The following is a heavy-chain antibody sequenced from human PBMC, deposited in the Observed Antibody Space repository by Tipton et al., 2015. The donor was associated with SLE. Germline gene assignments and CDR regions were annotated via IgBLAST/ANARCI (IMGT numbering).Heavy chain of an antibody. Sequence: LRLSCAVYGGSFSGYNWNWIRQSPEKGLEWIGEINHSGITNFNPSLESRVTISIDTSKNFLSLELTSVTAADTAVYYCARRLQRHLGFHWLDPWGQGTLVTVSS. CDR1: GGSFSGYN. D-gene: IGHD3-16*01. CDR3: ARRLQRHLGFHWLDP. J-gene: IGHJ5*02. CDR2: INHSGIT. V-gene: IGHV4-34*01.